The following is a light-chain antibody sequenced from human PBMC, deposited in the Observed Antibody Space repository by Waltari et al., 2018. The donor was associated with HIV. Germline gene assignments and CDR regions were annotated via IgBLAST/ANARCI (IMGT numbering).Light chain of an antibody. V-gene: IGLV1-47*01. Sequence: QSVLTQPPSASGAPGQRVTNSCSGSSPHIGNTVYWYQQLPGPAPKVLIYRDNQRPSGVPDRFSGSRSGTSASLDVSGLRSEDEANYICAAWDDILSGWVFGGGTKLTVL. CDR2: RDN. CDR3: AAWDDILSGWV. J-gene: IGLJ3*02. CDR1: SPHIGNT.